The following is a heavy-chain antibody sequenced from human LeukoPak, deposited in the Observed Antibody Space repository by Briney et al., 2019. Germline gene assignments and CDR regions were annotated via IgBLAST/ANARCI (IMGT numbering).Heavy chain of an antibody. CDR3: AKDIERGFDYTNSLDY. J-gene: IGHJ4*02. D-gene: IGHD4-11*01. Sequence: GASLRLSCAASGFVFSSCGMHWVRQAPGKGLEWVAVIWSDGTNKYYADSVKGRFAISRDDSNNMVYLQMNSLRVEDTAVYYCAKDIERGFDYTNSLDYWGQGTLVTVSS. V-gene: IGHV3-33*06. CDR1: GFVFSSCG. CDR2: IWSDGTNK.